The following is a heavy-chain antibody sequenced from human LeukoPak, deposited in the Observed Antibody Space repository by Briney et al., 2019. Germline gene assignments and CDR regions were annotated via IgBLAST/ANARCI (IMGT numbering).Heavy chain of an antibody. D-gene: IGHD4-17*01. Sequence: PGGSLRLSCAASGFTFSSYGMHWVRQAPGKGLEWVALIWYDGTNKYYADSVKGRFTISRDNSKNTLYLQMNSLRAEDTAVYYCAKDCGDYGYYYFDYWGQGTLVTVSS. CDR1: GFTFSSYG. V-gene: IGHV3-33*06. CDR3: AKDCGDYGYYYFDY. CDR2: IWYDGTNK. J-gene: IGHJ4*02.